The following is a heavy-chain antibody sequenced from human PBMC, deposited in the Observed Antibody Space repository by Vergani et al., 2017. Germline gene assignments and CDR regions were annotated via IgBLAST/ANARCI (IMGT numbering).Heavy chain of an antibody. CDR3: ARVSTYSSSWYEGWFDP. V-gene: IGHV3-64*01. Sequence: VQLVESGGGVVQPGRSLRLSCAASGFTFSSYAMHWVRQAPGKGLEYVSAISSNGGSTYYANSVKGRFTISRDNSKNTLYLQMGSLRAEDMAVYYCARVSTYSSSWYEGWFDPWGQGTLVTVSS. D-gene: IGHD6-13*01. CDR2: ISSNGGST. J-gene: IGHJ5*02. CDR1: GFTFSSYA.